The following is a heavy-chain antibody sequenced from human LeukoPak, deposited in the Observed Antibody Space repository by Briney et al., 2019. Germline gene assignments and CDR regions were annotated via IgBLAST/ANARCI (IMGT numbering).Heavy chain of an antibody. CDR3: ARGTAVADTESGFDY. CDR1: GYTFTGYY. J-gene: IGHJ4*02. CDR2: INPDSGDT. Sequence: GASVKVSCKASGYTFTGYYMHWVRQAPGQGLEWMGWINPDSGDTNYAQKFQGRVTMTRDTSISTAYMELSRLRSDDTAVYYCARGTAVADTESGFDYWGQGTLVTVSS. V-gene: IGHV1-2*02. D-gene: IGHD6-19*01.